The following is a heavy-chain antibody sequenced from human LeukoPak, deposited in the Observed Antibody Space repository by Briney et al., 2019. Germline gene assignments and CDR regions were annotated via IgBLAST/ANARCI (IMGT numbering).Heavy chain of an antibody. CDR1: GFTFSSYA. CDR2: ISSHGGST. J-gene: IGHJ4*02. Sequence: GGSLRLSCSASGFTFSSYAMHWVRQAPGKGLEYVSAISSHGGSTYYADSVKGRFTISRDNSKNTLYLQMSSLRAEDTAAYYCVKDEAPYYYDSSGYYFGDWGQGTLVTVSS. D-gene: IGHD3-22*01. CDR3: VKDEAPYYYDSSGYYFGD. V-gene: IGHV3-64D*09.